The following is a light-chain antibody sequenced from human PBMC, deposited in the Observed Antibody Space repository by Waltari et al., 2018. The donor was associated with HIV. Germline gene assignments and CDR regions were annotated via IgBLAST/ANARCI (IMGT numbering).Light chain of an antibody. J-gene: IGKJ4*01. V-gene: IGKV3-15*01. CDR1: QSISNN. Sequence: EIVMTQSPATLSVSPGERATLSCRASQSISNNLAWYQQKPGQAPRLLIYGASTRATGIPARFSGSGSGTEFTLTISSLQSEDFAFYYCQQYHNWPLTFGGGTKVEIK. CDR2: GAS. CDR3: QQYHNWPLT.